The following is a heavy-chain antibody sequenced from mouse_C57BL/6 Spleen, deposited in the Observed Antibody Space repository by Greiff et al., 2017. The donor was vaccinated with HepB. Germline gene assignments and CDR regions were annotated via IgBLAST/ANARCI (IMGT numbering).Heavy chain of an antibody. D-gene: IGHD4-1*01. J-gene: IGHJ4*01. Sequence: EVQLQQSGSELVKPGASVKISCKASGYTFTDYYMNWVKQSHGKSLEWIGDINPNNGGTSYNQKFKGKATLTVDKSSSTAYMELRRLTSEDSAVYYCARRDWDENYAMDYWGQGTSVTVSS. CDR1: GYTFTDYY. V-gene: IGHV1-26*01. CDR3: ARRDWDENYAMDY. CDR2: INPNNGGT.